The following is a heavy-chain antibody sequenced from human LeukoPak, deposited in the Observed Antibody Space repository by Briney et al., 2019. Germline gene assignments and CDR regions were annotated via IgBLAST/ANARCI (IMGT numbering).Heavy chain of an antibody. D-gene: IGHD3-22*01. V-gene: IGHV4-4*07. CDR1: GGSFSDYH. CDR3: ARDGLYSNGYSYFDY. Sequence: SETLSLTCTVSGGSFSDYHWSWIRQPAGKRLEWIGRVYASGYSNYNPSLRSRVTMPLDTSKKQLSLRLSSVTAADTAVYYCARDGLYSNGYSYFDYWGQGTLVTVSP. J-gene: IGHJ4*02. CDR2: VYASGYS.